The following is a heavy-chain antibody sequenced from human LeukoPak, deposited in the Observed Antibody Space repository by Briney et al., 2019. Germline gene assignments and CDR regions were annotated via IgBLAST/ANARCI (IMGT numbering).Heavy chain of an antibody. CDR2: ISYDGSNK. CDR3: ARGRSGYPLED. V-gene: IGHV3-30-3*01. D-gene: IGHD3-22*01. CDR1: GFTFSSYA. J-gene: IGHJ4*02. Sequence: GGSLRLSCAASGFTFSSYAMHWVRQAPGKGLEWVAVISYDGSNKYYADSVKGRFTISRDNSKNTLYLQMNSLRAEDTALYYCARGRSGYPLEDWGQGTLVIVSS.